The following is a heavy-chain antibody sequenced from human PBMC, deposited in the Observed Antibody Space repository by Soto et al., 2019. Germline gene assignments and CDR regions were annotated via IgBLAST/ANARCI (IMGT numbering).Heavy chain of an antibody. CDR2: ISYDGGNK. V-gene: IGHV3-30*18. J-gene: IGHJ4*02. D-gene: IGHD3-22*01. CDR1: GFTFSSFG. CDR3: AKNYYDRVGSYSFDH. Sequence: GGSLRLSCAASGFTFSSFGMHWVRQAPGKGLEWVALISYDGGNKYYADSVKGRFTISRDNPKNTLYLQMNSLRADDTAVYFCAKNYYDRVGSYSFDHWGQGPLVTVFS.